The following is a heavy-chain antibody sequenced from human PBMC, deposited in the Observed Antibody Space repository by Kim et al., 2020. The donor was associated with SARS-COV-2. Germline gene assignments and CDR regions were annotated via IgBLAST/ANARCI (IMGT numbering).Heavy chain of an antibody. J-gene: IGHJ5*02. D-gene: IGHD2-15*01. CDR1: GGSLTNSVDY. V-gene: IGHV4-39*01. CDR3: ARIRAARYNWFDP. CDR2: IHYSGTT. Sequence: SETLSLTCTVSGGSLTNSVDYWGWVRQPPGKGLEWIGSIHYSGTTYYSPSLNSPVTISVDTSKCQFSLRLSSVTAADTAVYYCARIRAARYNWFDPWGQGTLVTVSA.